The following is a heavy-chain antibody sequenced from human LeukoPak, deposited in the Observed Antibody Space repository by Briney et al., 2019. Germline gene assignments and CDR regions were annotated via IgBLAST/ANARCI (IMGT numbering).Heavy chain of an antibody. CDR1: GGSFSGYY. CDR3: ASRIVPSSDFDY. Sequence: SETLSLTCAVYGGSFSGYYWSWIRQPPGKGLEWIGEINHSGSTNYNPSLKSRVTISVDTSENQFSLKLSSVTVADTAVYYCASRIVPSSDFDYWGQGTLVTVSS. J-gene: IGHJ4*02. CDR2: INHSGST. D-gene: IGHD5-12*01. V-gene: IGHV4-34*01.